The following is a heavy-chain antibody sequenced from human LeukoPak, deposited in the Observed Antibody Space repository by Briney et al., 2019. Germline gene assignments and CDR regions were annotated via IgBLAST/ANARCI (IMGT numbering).Heavy chain of an antibody. CDR1: GYIFTSYA. D-gene: IGHD6-13*01. V-gene: IGHV1-3*01. CDR2: INAGNGNT. CDR3: ARALLSSRGGMDV. J-gene: IGHJ6*02. Sequence: ASVKVSCKASGYIFTSYAMYWVRQAPGQRLEWMGWINAGNGNTKYSQKFQGRVTITRDTSASTAYMELSSLRSEDTAVYYCARALLSSRGGMDVWGQGTTVTVSS.